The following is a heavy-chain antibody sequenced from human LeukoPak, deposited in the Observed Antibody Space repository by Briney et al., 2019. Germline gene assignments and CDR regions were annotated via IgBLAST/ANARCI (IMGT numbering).Heavy chain of an antibody. CDR2: ISGGGGSA. CDR3: ATRPLMPPRFDY. CDR1: GFTFSSYP. Sequence: GGSLRLFCAASGFTFSSYPMSWVRQSPTKGLQWVSAISGGGGSAYYADSVKGRFTISRDNSKSTLFLQMNSLRAEDTAIYYCATRPLMPPRFDYWGQGTLVTVSS. V-gene: IGHV3-23*01. D-gene: IGHD2-2*01. J-gene: IGHJ4*02.